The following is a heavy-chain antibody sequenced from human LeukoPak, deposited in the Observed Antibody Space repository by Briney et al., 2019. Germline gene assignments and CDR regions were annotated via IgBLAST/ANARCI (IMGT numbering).Heavy chain of an antibody. CDR2: ISAYNGNT. D-gene: IGHD3-22*01. J-gene: IGHJ4*02. V-gene: IGHV1-18*01. CDR1: GGTFSSYA. CDR3: ARGVHYYDSSGYYFDY. Sequence: ASVKVSCKASGGTFSSYAISWVRQAPGQGLEWMGWISAYNGNTNYAQKLQGRVTMTTDTSTSTAYMELRSLRSDDTAVYYCARGVHYYDSSGYYFDYWGQGTLVTVSS.